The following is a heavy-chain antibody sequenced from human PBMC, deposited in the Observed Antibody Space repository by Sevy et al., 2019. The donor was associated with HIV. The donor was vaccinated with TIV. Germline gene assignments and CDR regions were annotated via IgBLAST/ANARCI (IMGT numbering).Heavy chain of an antibody. CDR2: ITPNDGHT. J-gene: IGHJ1*01. V-gene: IGHV1-18*01. CDR1: GYTFTYYH. CDR3: ARAPSGSQGPGQYFHH. Sequence: ASVKVSCKASGYTFTYYHITWVRQAPGQGLEWMGWITPNDGHTNIAQRLQGRVTMTTDTSTSTAYLELRSLTSDDTAVYYCARAPSGSQGPGQYFHHWGQSTLVTVSS. D-gene: IGHD1-26*01.